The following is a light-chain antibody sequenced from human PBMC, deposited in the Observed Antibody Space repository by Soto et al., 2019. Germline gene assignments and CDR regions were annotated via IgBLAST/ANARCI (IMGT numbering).Light chain of an antibody. CDR3: QQFKDWPPRT. V-gene: IGKV3-15*01. CDR1: RSVSSN. Sequence: EIVLTQSPATLSVSPGESATLSCRASRSVSSNLAWYQQKPGQSPRLLIDFASTRATGIPARFSGSGSGTEFTLTISSLQSEDCAVYYCQQFKDWPPRTFGGGTKVEIK. CDR2: FAS. J-gene: IGKJ4*01.